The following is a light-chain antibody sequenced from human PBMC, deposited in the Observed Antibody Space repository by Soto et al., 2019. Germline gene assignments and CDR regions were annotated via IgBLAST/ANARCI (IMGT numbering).Light chain of an antibody. CDR1: SSDIGGYNY. CDR3: SSYAGSNNWVV. J-gene: IGLJ2*01. Sequence: QSALTQPPSASGSPGQSVTISCTGTSSDIGGYNYVSWYQHHPGKAPKLMIYEVNQRPSGVPDRFSGSKSGNTASLTVSGLQAEDEADYYCSSYAGSNNWVVFGGGTQLTVL. V-gene: IGLV2-8*01. CDR2: EVN.